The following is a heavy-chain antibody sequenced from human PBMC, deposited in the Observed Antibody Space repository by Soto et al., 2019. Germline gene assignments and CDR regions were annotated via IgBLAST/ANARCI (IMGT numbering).Heavy chain of an antibody. Sequence: GASVKVSCKASGYTFTSYAMHWVRQAPGQRLEWMGWINAGNGNTKYSQKFQGRVTITRDTSASTAYMELSSLRSEDTAVYYCARVGVPEGGHYMEFYFEYWGQGTLVTVSS. V-gene: IGHV1-3*01. D-gene: IGHD3-10*01. CDR3: ARVGVPEGGHYMEFYFEY. J-gene: IGHJ4*02. CDR1: GYTFTSYA. CDR2: INAGNGNT.